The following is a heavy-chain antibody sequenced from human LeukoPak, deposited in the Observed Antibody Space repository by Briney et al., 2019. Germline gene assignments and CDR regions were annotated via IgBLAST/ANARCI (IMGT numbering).Heavy chain of an antibody. CDR3: ARGGIAAAGPDY. J-gene: IGHJ4*02. CDR1: GFTVSSNY. V-gene: IGHV3-53*01. D-gene: IGHD6-13*01. Sequence: GGTLRLSCAASGFTVSSNYMSWVRQAPGKGLEWVSVIYSGGSTYYADSVKGRFTISRDNSKNTLYLQMNSLRAEDTAVYYCARGGIAAAGPDYWGQGTLVTVSS. CDR2: IYSGGST.